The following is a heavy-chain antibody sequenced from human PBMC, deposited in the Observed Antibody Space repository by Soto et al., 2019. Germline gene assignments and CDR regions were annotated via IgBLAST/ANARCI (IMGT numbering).Heavy chain of an antibody. CDR2: IYHTEST. D-gene: IGHD2-2*01. V-gene: IGHV4-38-2*01. J-gene: IGHJ5*02. CDR3: ARGVRYCSSTSCYGGRFDP. Sequence: SETLSLTCAVSGHSISSCFYYWCWVRHPPGKGLDWSGSIYHTESTYYNPSLKSRVTISVDTSKNQFSLKLSSVTAADTAVYYCARGVRYCSSTSCYGGRFDPWGQGTLVTVSS. CDR1: GHSISSCFYY.